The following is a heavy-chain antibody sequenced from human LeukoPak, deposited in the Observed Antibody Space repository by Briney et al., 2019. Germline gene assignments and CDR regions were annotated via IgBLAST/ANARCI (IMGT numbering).Heavy chain of an antibody. Sequence: PSETLSLTCTVSGGSISSYYWSWIRQPPGKGLEWIGYIYYSGSTNYNPSLKSRVTMSVDASKNQFSLKLSSVTAADTAVYYCARHAPSGDGYYYYYYMDVWGKGTTVTVSS. CDR3: ARHAPSGDGYYYYYYMDV. D-gene: IGHD3-10*01. V-gene: IGHV4-59*08. CDR1: GGSISSYY. CDR2: IYYSGST. J-gene: IGHJ6*03.